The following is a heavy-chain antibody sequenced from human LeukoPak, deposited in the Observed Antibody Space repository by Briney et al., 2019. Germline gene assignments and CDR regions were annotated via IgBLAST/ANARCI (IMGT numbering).Heavy chain of an antibody. CDR3: ARVAIEYYFDY. J-gene: IGHJ4*02. V-gene: IGHV3-21*01. CDR2: ISSSSSYI. CDR1: GFSFSSYA. Sequence: GGSLRLSCATSGFSFSSYAMSWVRQAPGKGLEWVSSISSSSSYIYYADSVKGRFTISRDNAKNSLYLQMNSLRAEDTAVYYCARVAIEYYFDYWGQGTLVTVSS.